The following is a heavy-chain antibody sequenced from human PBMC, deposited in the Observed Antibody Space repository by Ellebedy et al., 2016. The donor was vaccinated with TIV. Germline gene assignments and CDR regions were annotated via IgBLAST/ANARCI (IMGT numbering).Heavy chain of an antibody. Sequence: PGGSLRLSCTASGFSFRSYWMSWVRQAPGKGLEWVANIRGDSEKYYVDSVKGRFTISRDNGKNSLYLQMHSLRPEDTAVYYCAGRGSYGDYAVQINSWFDSWGQGTLVTVSS. CDR2: IRGDSEK. CDR1: GFSFRSYW. D-gene: IGHD4-17*01. V-gene: IGHV3-7*01. CDR3: AGRGSYGDYAVQINSWFDS. J-gene: IGHJ5*01.